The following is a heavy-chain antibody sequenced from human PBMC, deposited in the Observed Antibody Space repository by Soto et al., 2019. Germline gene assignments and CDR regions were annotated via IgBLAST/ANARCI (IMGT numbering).Heavy chain of an antibody. Sequence: GGSLRLSCAASGFTFSSYAMSWVRQAPGKGLEWVSAISGSGGSTYYADSVKGRFTISRDNSKNTLYLQMNSLRAEDTAVYYCAKDPVCGGDCFAPAHYYYGMDVWGQGTTVTVSS. CDR1: GFTFSSYA. CDR3: AKDPVCGGDCFAPAHYYYGMDV. D-gene: IGHD2-21*02. J-gene: IGHJ6*02. V-gene: IGHV3-23*01. CDR2: ISGSGGST.